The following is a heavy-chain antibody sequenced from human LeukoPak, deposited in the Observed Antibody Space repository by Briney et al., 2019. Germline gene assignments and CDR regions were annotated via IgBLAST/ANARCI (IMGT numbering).Heavy chain of an antibody. CDR1: GGTLSSYA. Sequence: SVKVSCKASGGTLSSYAISWVRQAPGQGLEWMGRIIPIFGTANYAQKFQGRVTITTDESTSTAYMELSSLRSEDTAVYYCARAEIYGDYRSGQPNWFDPWGQGTLVTVSS. V-gene: IGHV1-69*05. D-gene: IGHD4-17*01. CDR2: IIPIFGTA. J-gene: IGHJ5*02. CDR3: ARAEIYGDYRSGQPNWFDP.